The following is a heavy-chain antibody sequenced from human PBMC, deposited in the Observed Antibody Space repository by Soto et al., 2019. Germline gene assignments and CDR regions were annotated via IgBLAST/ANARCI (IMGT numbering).Heavy chain of an antibody. J-gene: IGHJ4*02. D-gene: IGHD6-19*01. Sequence: QLQLQESGPGLVKPSETLSLTCTVSGGSISSSSYYCSWIRQPPGKGLERIGSIYYSGSTYYNPSLKRRVTISVDTSKNQFSLKLSSVTAADTAVYYGARHYRAEWLVLTYFDYWGQGTLVTVSS. CDR1: GGSISSSSYY. CDR2: IYYSGST. CDR3: ARHYRAEWLVLTYFDY. V-gene: IGHV4-39*01.